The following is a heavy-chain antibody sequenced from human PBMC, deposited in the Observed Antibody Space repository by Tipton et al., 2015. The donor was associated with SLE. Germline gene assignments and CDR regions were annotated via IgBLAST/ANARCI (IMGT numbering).Heavy chain of an antibody. D-gene: IGHD6-6*01. CDR1: GFTFSSYA. CDR3: ATSYSSSYYYYYYYMDV. Sequence: FLRLSCAASGFTFSSYAMSWVRQAPGKGLEWVSAISGSGGSTYYADSVKGRFTISRDNSKNTLYLQMNSLRAEDTAVYYCATSYSSSYYYYYYYMDVWGTGTTVTVSS. V-gene: IGHV3-23*01. CDR2: ISGSGGST. J-gene: IGHJ6*03.